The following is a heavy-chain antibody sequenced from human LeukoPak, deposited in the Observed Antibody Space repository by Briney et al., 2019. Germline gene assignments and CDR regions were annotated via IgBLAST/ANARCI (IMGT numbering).Heavy chain of an antibody. J-gene: IGHJ4*02. V-gene: IGHV3-7*01. D-gene: IGHD5-12*01. CDR3: VRENQLRC. Sequence: GGSLRLSCAASRFTFSSYWMSWVRQVPGKGLEWVASVKPDGSDNFYVDSVEGRFTISRDNARYSLFLQMNSLRVEDTAVYYCVRENQLRCWGQGTLVSVSS. CDR1: RFTFSSYW. CDR2: VKPDGSDN.